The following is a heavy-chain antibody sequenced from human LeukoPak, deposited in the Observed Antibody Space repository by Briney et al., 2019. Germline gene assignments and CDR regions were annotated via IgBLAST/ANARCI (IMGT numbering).Heavy chain of an antibody. Sequence: PGGSLRLSCAASGFTFSTYWMTWVRQPPGKGLEWVAVISYDGSNKYYADSVKGRFTISRDNSKNTLYLQMNSLRAEDTAVYYCARNLGDYARDGMDVWGQGTTVTVSS. D-gene: IGHD4-17*01. CDR3: ARNLGDYARDGMDV. CDR2: ISYDGSNK. CDR1: GFTFSTYW. J-gene: IGHJ6*02. V-gene: IGHV3-30-3*01.